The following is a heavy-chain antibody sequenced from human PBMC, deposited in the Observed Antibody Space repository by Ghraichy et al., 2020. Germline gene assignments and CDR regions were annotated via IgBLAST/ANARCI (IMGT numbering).Heavy chain of an antibody. CDR1: GGSISSTRYY. CDR3: ATTDTYRYDLLSGTSRGYYYYGLDV. Sequence: SCTVSGGSISSTRYYWGWIRQPPGRGLEWLGSIYYGGVTYYNRSLKSRVTIAADPSKNQFFLKVSSVTAADTAVYYCATTDTYRYDLLSGTSRGYYYYGLDVWGHGTTVTVSS. D-gene: IGHD3-3*01. J-gene: IGHJ6*02. V-gene: IGHV4-39*01. CDR2: IYYGGVT.